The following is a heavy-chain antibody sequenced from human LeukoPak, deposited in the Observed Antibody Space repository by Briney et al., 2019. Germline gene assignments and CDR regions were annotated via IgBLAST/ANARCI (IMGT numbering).Heavy chain of an antibody. J-gene: IGHJ6*04. CDR3: AREDWNDGVTGYYGMDV. D-gene: IGHD1-1*01. Sequence: SVKVSCKASGGTFSSYPISWVRQAPGQGLEWMGGIIPIFGTASYAQKFQGRVTITADESTSTAYMELSSLRSEDTAVYHCAREDWNDGVTGYYGMDVWGKGTTVTVSS. CDR2: IIPIFGTA. V-gene: IGHV1-69*13. CDR1: GGTFSSYP.